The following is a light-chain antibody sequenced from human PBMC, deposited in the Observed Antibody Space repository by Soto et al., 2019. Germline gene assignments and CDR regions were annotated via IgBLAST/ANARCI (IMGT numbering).Light chain of an antibody. J-gene: IGLJ2*01. CDR2: LNSDGSH. CDR3: QTWGTGIQV. CDR1: SGHSSYA. V-gene: IGLV4-69*01. Sequence: QAVVTQSPSASASLGASVKLTCTLSSGHSSYAIAWHQQQPEKGPRYLMKLNSDGSHYKGDGIPDRFSGSSSGAERYLTISSLQSEDEADYYCQTWGTGIQVFGGGTQLTVL.